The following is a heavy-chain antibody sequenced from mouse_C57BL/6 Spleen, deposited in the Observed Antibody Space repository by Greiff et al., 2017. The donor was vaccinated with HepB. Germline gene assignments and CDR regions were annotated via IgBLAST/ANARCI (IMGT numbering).Heavy chain of an antibody. CDR1: GYTFTSYW. J-gene: IGHJ2*01. V-gene: IGHV1-52*01. D-gene: IGHD2-2*01. CDR3: ARGDGVSDFDY. CDR2: IDPSDSET. Sequence: QVQLQHPGAELVRPGSSVKLSCKASGYTFTSYWMHWVKQRPIQGLEWIGNIDPSDSETHYNQKFKDKATLTVDKSSSTAYMQLSSLTSEDSAVYYCARGDGVSDFDYWGQGTTLTVSS.